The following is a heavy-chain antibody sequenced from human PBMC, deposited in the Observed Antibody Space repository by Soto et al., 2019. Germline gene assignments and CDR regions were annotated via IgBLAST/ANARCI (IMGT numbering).Heavy chain of an antibody. Sequence: GASVKVSCKASGGTFSSYAISWVRQAPGQGLEWMGRIIPILGIANYAQKFQGRVTITADKSTSTAYMELSSLRSEDTAVYYCARQGGDILTGYYRYYYYGMDVWGQGTTVTVSS. D-gene: IGHD3-9*01. V-gene: IGHV1-69*04. J-gene: IGHJ6*02. CDR2: IIPILGIA. CDR1: GGTFSSYA. CDR3: ARQGGDILTGYYRYYYYGMDV.